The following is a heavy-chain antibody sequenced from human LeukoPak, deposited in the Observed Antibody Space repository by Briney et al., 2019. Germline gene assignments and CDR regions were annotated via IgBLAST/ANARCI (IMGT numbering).Heavy chain of an antibody. CDR2: IWYDGSNK. CDR3: ARAPPGDYYFDY. V-gene: IGHV3-33*01. D-gene: IGHD3-16*01. Sequence: GGSLRLSCAASGFTFSSYGMHGVRQAPGKGLEWVAVIWYDGSNKYYADSVKGRFTISRDNSKNTLYLQMNSLRAEDTAVYYCARAPPGDYYFDYWGQGTLVTVSS. CDR1: GFTFSSYG. J-gene: IGHJ4*02.